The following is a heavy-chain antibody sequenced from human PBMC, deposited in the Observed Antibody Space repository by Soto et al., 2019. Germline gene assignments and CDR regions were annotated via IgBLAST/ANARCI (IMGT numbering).Heavy chain of an antibody. D-gene: IGHD2-15*01. CDR3: AGGGNCIVSSCPLGSHYGMDV. CDR2: IGHSGSA. V-gene: IGHV4-34*01. CDR1: GGSFSGYY. Sequence: SETLSLTCAVYGGSFSGYYWTWIRQPPGKGLEWVGEIGHSGSATYSPSLKSRVTISVDTSNNQFSLRLSSVTAADTAVDYWAGGGNCIVSSCPLGSHYGMDVWGQGTTVTVSS. J-gene: IGHJ6*02.